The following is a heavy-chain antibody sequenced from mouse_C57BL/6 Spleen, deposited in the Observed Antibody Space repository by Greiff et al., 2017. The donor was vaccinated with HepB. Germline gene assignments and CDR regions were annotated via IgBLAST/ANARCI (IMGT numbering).Heavy chain of an antibody. CDR1: GFTFSSYG. J-gene: IGHJ4*01. CDR3: ARHEESMITTTGYAMDY. D-gene: IGHD2-4*01. V-gene: IGHV5-6*01. CDR2: ISSGGSYT. Sequence: EVNVVESGGDLVKPGGSLKLSCAASGFTFSSYGMSWVRQTPDKRLEWVATISSGGSYTYYPDSVKGRFTISRDNAKNTLYLQMSSLKSEDTAMYYCARHEESMITTTGYAMDYWGQGTSVTVSS.